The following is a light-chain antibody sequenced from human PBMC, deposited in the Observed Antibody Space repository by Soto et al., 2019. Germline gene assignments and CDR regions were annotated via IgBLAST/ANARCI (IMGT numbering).Light chain of an antibody. CDR3: QQTNSFPIT. Sequence: DVQVTQSPSFVSASVRDRVTITCRASQGIGTWLAWYQQKPGKAPNLLIYGASNLQSGVPSRFSGSGSGTHFTLTIISLQPEDFATYYCQQTNSFPITFGQGTRLEI. J-gene: IGKJ5*01. CDR1: QGIGTW. V-gene: IGKV1D-12*01. CDR2: GAS.